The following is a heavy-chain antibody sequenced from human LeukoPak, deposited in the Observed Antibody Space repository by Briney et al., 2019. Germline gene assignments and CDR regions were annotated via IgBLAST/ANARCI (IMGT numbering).Heavy chain of an antibody. D-gene: IGHD2-15*01. Sequence: GGSLRLSCAASGFTFSSYWMSWVRQAPGKGLEWVANIKQDGSEKYYVDSVKGRFTISRDNAKNSLYLQMNSLRAEDTAVYYCARGGSPGLLRVGYWGQGTLVTVSS. J-gene: IGHJ4*02. CDR2: IKQDGSEK. CDR1: GFTFSSYW. V-gene: IGHV3-7*01. CDR3: ARGGSPGLLRVGY.